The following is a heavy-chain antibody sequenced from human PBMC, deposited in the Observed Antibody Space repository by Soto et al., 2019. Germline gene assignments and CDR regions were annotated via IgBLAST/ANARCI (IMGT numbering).Heavy chain of an antibody. CDR1: GGSISSSNW. CDR2: IYHSGST. CDR3: ASARTTANWFDP. V-gene: IGHV4-4*02. D-gene: IGHD4-4*01. Sequence: SETLSLTCAVSGGSISSSNWWSWVRQPPGKGLEWIGEIYHSGSTNYNPSLKSRVTISVDKSKNQFSLRLSSVTAADTAVYYCASARTTANWFDPWGQGTLVTVSS. J-gene: IGHJ5*02.